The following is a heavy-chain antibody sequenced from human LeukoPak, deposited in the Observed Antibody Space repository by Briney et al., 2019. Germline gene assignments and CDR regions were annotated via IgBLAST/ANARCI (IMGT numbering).Heavy chain of an antibody. V-gene: IGHV3-48*04. CDR1: GFTFSSYS. Sequence: GGSLRLSCAASGFTFSSYSMNWVRQAPGKGLEWVSYISSSSSTIYYADSVKGRFTVSRDNTKNSLYLQMNSLRAEDTAVYYCAKLAIAAAGIDYWGQGTLVTVSS. D-gene: IGHD6-13*01. J-gene: IGHJ4*02. CDR3: AKLAIAAAGIDY. CDR2: ISSSSSTI.